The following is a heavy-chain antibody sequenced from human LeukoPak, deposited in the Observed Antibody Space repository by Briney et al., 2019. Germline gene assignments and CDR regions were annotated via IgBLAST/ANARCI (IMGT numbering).Heavy chain of an antibody. J-gene: IGHJ4*02. CDR3: ARDYANIVDY. CDR2: IKEDGSKT. D-gene: IGHD3-16*01. CDR1: GFTFRSYW. Sequence: GGSLRLSCAASGFTFRSYWMSWVRQVPGKGLQWVANIKEDGSKTYYVDSVKGRFTISRDNAKNSLCLEMNSLRADGTAVYYCARDYANIVDYWGQGTLVTVSS. V-gene: IGHV3-7*03.